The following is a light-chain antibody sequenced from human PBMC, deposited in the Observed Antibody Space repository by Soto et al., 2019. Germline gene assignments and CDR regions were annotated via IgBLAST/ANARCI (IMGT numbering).Light chain of an antibody. CDR1: QSLNRN. V-gene: IGKV3D-15*01. CDR2: GAS. J-gene: IGKJ3*01. CDR3: QHYNDWPPAFT. Sequence: EILMTQSPATLSVSPGERATLSCRASQSLNRNLDWYQQKPGQAPRLIIYGASTRASGIPARFSGSGSGTEITLTISSLESEDFALYYCQHYNDWPPAFTFGPGTKVDL.